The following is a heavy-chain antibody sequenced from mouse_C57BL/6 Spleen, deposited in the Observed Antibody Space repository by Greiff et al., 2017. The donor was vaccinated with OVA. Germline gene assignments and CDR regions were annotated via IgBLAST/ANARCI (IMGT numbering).Heavy chain of an antibody. D-gene: IGHD1-1*02. V-gene: IGHV1-54*01. Sequence: QVQLQQSGAELVRPGTSVKVSCKASGYAFTNYLIEWVKQRPGQGLEWIGVINTGSGGTNYNEKFKGKVTLTADKSSSTAYMQLSSLTSEDSAVYSCAREVGGYFDYWGQGTTLTVSS. J-gene: IGHJ2*01. CDR3: AREVGGYFDY. CDR2: INTGSGGT. CDR1: GYAFTNYL.